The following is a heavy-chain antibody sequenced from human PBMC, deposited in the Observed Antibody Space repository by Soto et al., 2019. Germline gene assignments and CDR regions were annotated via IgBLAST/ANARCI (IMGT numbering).Heavy chain of an antibody. CDR1: AFTFSDYY. CDR3: AKNQGVELVPLATVDWFDP. J-gene: IGHJ5*02. D-gene: IGHD1-26*01. Sequence: PGGSLRLSCAASAFTFSDYYMSWIRQAPGKGLEWISSISGSGFKKYYADSVKGRFTISRDNSKSTVYLELNNLSAEDTAVYHCAKNQGVELVPLATVDWFDPWGQGSVVTVSS. V-gene: IGHV3-23*01. CDR2: ISGSGFKK.